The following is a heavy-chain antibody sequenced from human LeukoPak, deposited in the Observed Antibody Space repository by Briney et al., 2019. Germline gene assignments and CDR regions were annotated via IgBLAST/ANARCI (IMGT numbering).Heavy chain of an antibody. V-gene: IGHV1-18*01. CDR3: AVRNRSSWSPFDF. D-gene: IGHD6-13*01. CDR2: ISAYNGDT. Sequence: ASVKVSCKASGYTFTYYGISWVRQAPGQGLEWMGWISAYNGDTNYAQKLQGRVTMTTDTSTSTAYMELRSLRSDDTAVYDCAVRNRSSWSPFDFWGQGTLVTVSS. J-gene: IGHJ4*02. CDR1: GYTFTYYG.